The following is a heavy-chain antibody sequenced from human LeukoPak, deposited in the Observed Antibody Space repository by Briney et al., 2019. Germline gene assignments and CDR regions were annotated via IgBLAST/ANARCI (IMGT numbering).Heavy chain of an antibody. CDR1: GFTLTGYW. CDR2: IGASGGST. J-gene: IGHJ4*02. V-gene: IGHV3-23*01. Sequence: GGSLRLSCAASGFTLTGYWMHWVRQAPGKGLEWVSGIGASGGSTYYADSVKGRFTISRDNSKNTLYLQMNSLRTEDTAVYYCAKAEGYDILTGLDYWGQGTLVTVSS. CDR3: AKAEGYDILTGLDY. D-gene: IGHD3-9*01.